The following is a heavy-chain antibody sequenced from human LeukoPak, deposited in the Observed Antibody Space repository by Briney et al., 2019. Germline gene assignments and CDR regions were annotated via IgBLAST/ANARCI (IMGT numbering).Heavy chain of an antibody. J-gene: IGHJ3*02. Sequence: GGSLRLSWAASGFTFSSCEMNWVRQAPGKGLEWVSYISSIGSTIYYADSVKGRFTISRDNAKNSLYLQMNSLRGDDTAVYYCARPMGDGYNYNAFDIWGQGTMVTVSS. CDR2: ISSIGSTI. CDR3: ARPMGDGYNYNAFDI. V-gene: IGHV3-48*03. CDR1: GFTFSSCE. D-gene: IGHD5-24*01.